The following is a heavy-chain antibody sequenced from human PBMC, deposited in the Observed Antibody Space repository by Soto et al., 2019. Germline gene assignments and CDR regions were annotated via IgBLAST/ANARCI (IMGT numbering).Heavy chain of an antibody. Sequence: QVQLVQSGAEVKKPGSSVKVSCKASGGTLSTFIYYPVNWVRQAPGQGLEWMGGIVPNIGTANYGQKFQGRVTITADESTTTAYMALSSLKSEDTAVYYCARGFSRLDSYGYKSSNPPLYWGQGTLVTVSS. CDR2: IVPNIGTA. V-gene: IGHV1-69*01. CDR1: GGTLSTFIYYP. CDR3: ARGFSRLDSYGYKSSNPPLY. J-gene: IGHJ4*02. D-gene: IGHD5-18*01.